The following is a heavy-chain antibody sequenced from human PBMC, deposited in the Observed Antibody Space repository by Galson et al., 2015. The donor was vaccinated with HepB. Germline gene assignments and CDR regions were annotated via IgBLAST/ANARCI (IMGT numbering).Heavy chain of an antibody. CDR3: ARYIRADFDFDY. J-gene: IGHJ4*02. Sequence: LSLTCSVSGGSIRSGDFYWSWIRQPPGKGLEWTVYIFHSGSTYCNPSLKSRVTMSVDTSKNQFSLKLTSVTAADTAVYYCARYIRADFDFDYWGQGALVTVSS. CDR2: IFHSGST. D-gene: IGHD1-1*01. CDR1: GGSIRSGDFY. V-gene: IGHV4-30-4*01.